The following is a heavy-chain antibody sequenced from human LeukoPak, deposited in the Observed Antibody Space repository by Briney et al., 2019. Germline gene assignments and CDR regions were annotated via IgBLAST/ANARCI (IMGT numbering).Heavy chain of an antibody. CDR3: ARVAKYNWNDYDAFDI. CDR1: GYTFTSYY. V-gene: IGHV1-46*01. J-gene: IGHJ3*02. Sequence: GASVKVSCKASGYTFTSYYMHWVRQAPGQGLEWVGIINPSGGSTSYAQKFQGRVTMTRDTSTSTVYMELSSLRSEDTAVYYCARVAKYNWNDYDAFDIWGQGTMVTVSS. D-gene: IGHD1-1*01. CDR2: INPSGGST.